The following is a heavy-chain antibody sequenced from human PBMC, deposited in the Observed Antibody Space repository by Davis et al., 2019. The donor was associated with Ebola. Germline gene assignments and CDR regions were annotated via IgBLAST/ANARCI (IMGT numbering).Heavy chain of an antibody. Sequence: SETLSLTCAVYGGSFSGYYWSWIRQPPGKGLEWIGEINHSGSTYYNPSLKSRVTISVDTSKNQFSLKLSSVTAADTAVYYCARTYYYGSGIYNWFDPWGQGTLVTVSS. CDR2: INHSGST. D-gene: IGHD3-10*01. V-gene: IGHV4-34*01. CDR1: GGSFSGYY. J-gene: IGHJ5*02. CDR3: ARTYYYGSGIYNWFDP.